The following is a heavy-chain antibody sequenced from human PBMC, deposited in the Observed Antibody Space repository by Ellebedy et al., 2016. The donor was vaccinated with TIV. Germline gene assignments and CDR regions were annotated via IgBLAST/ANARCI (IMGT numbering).Heavy chain of an antibody. CDR3: ALGDTMVRH. J-gene: IGHJ1*01. V-gene: IGHV3-23*01. CDR2: VSGSGDNT. CDR1: GFTFSSHA. Sequence: GGSLRLSXAASGFTFSSHAMNWVRQAPGKGLEWVSGVSGSGDNTYCADSVKGRFTISRDNSKNTLNLQMNRLRAEDTAVYYCALGDTMVRHWGQGTLVTVSS. D-gene: IGHD3-10*01.